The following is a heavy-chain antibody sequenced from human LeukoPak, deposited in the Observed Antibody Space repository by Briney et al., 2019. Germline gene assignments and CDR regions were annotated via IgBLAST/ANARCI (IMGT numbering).Heavy chain of an antibody. CDR1: GFTFSSFG. V-gene: IGHV3-23*01. D-gene: IGHD1-20*01. Sequence: GGSLRLSCAASGFTFSSFGMSWVRQAPGKGLEWVSAISSTGGTAYYADSVKGRFTISRDNSKNTLYLQMNSLRAEDTAVYYCARDTPYNWNDVDAFDIWGQGTMVTVSS. CDR2: ISSTGGTA. CDR3: ARDTPYNWNDVDAFDI. J-gene: IGHJ3*02.